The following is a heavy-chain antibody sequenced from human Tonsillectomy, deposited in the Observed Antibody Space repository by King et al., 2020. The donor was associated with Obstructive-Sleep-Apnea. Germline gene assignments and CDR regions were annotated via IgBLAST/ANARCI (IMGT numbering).Heavy chain of an antibody. CDR2: ISYDGSHK. CDR1: GFSFSSFG. D-gene: IGHD4-17*01. V-gene: IGHV3-30*18. J-gene: IGHJ6*02. CDR3: AKDLIPYGDSPFGMDV. Sequence: VQLVESGGGVVQPGRSLRLSCAASGFSFSSFGIHWVRQAPGKGLEWVAVISYDGSHKYYADSVKGRFTISRDNSKKTLYLQMNSLRAEDTAVYYCAKDLIPYGDSPFGMDVWGQGTTATVSS.